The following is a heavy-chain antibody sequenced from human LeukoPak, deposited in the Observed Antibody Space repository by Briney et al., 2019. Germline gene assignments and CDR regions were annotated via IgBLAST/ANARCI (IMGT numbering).Heavy chain of an antibody. CDR1: GYTFTSYA. Sequence: ASVKVSCKASGYTFTSYAMNWVRQAPGQGLEWMGWINPNSGGTNYAQKFQGRVTMTRDTSISTAYMELSRLRSDDTAVYYCARVRGYSYGIDYWGQGTLVTVSS. D-gene: IGHD5-18*01. J-gene: IGHJ4*02. CDR3: ARVRGYSYGIDY. CDR2: INPNSGGT. V-gene: IGHV1-2*02.